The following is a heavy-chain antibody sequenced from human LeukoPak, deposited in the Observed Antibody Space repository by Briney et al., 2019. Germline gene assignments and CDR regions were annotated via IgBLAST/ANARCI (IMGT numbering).Heavy chain of an antibody. J-gene: IGHJ4*02. D-gene: IGHD6-13*01. CDR1: GGTFSGYA. Sequence: GASVKVSCKASGGTFSGYAISWVRQAPGQGLEWMGGVIPIFGTANYAQKFQGGVTITTDESTSTAYMELSSLRSEDTAVCYCARYSYSSSWYHPFDYWGQGTLVTVSS. V-gene: IGHV1-69*05. CDR2: VIPIFGTA. CDR3: ARYSYSSSWYHPFDY.